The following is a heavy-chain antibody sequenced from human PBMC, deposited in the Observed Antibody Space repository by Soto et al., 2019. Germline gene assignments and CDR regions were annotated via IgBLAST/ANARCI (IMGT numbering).Heavy chain of an antibody. CDR1: GFTFSSYA. Sequence: EVQLLESGGGSVQPGAPLRPPPPASGFTFSSYAMSWVRQAPGKGLEWVSAISGSGGSTYYADSVKGRFTLSRDNAKNTLYLQMNSLRAEDTAVYYCAKYGMVRRVYYFDYWGQGTLVTVSS. CDR2: ISGSGGST. CDR3: AKYGMVRRVYYFDY. J-gene: IGHJ4*02. V-gene: IGHV3-23*01. D-gene: IGHD3-10*01.